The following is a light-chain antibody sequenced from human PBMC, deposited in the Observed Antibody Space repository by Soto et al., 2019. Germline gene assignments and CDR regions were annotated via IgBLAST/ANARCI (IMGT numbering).Light chain of an antibody. Sequence: DIVMTQSPDSLAVSLGERATINCKSSQSVLYSSNTKNYLAWYQQKPGQHPKLLIYWAPTRESGVPDRFSGRGSGTDFTLAISCLEAEDGAVYYCQQYYSSPLTFAGGTKVDIK. V-gene: IGKV4-1*01. CDR1: QSVLYSSNTKNY. CDR3: QQYYSSPLT. J-gene: IGKJ4*02. CDR2: WAP.